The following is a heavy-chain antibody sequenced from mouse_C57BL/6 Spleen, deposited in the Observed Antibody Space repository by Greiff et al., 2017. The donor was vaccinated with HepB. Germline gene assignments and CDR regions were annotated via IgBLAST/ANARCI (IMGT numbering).Heavy chain of an antibody. Sequence: QVQLQQPGAELVMPGASVKLSCKASGYTFTSYWMHWVKQRPGQGLEWIGEIDPSDSYTNYNQKFKGKSTLTVDKSSSTAYMQLSSLTSEDSAVYYCARGITTVVAKGYFDVWGTGTTVTVSS. V-gene: IGHV1-69*01. CDR3: ARGITTVVAKGYFDV. CDR1: GYTFTSYW. CDR2: IDPSDSYT. J-gene: IGHJ1*03. D-gene: IGHD1-1*01.